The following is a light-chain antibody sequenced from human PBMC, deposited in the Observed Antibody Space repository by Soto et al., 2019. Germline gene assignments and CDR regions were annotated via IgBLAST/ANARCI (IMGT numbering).Light chain of an antibody. CDR3: SSYTSGSTLYV. J-gene: IGLJ1*01. Sequence: QSVLTKPASVSGSAVQSLTISCTGTSSDVGGYNCVSWYQQHPGKAPKLMIYDVSNRPSGVSNRFSGSKSGNTASLTISGLQAEDEADYYCSSYTSGSTLYVFGSGTKVTVL. CDR2: DVS. V-gene: IGLV2-14*01. CDR1: SSDVGGYNC.